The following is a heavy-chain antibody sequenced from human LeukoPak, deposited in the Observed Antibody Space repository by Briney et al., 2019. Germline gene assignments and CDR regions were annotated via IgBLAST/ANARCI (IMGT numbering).Heavy chain of an antibody. Sequence: GGSLRLSCAASGFTFNAYSMNWVRQAPGKGLEWVAVISYDGSRKHYADSVKGRFTISRDNSKNTLYLQMNSLRAEDTAVYYCAKSPYLVLRELPGDEYCCVYWGQGALVTVSP. D-gene: IGHD3-3*01. CDR1: GFTFNAYS. J-gene: IGHJ4*02. CDR2: ISYDGSRK. CDR3: AKSPYLVLRELPGDEYCCVY. V-gene: IGHV3-30*18.